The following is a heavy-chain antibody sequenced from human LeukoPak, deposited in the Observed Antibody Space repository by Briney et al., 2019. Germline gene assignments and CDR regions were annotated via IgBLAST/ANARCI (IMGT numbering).Heavy chain of an antibody. V-gene: IGHV1-69*01. D-gene: IGHD6-13*01. CDR2: IIPIFGTT. CDR3: TRDPLAASAPGYFDS. Sequence: SSVKVSCKPSGSTFNNYAVAWVRQAPGQGLEWMGQIIPIFGTTSYAPKFQGGVAITADEMTTTAYMELSSLISEDTAVYYCTRDPLAASAPGYFDSWGQGSLVTVSS. J-gene: IGHJ4*02. CDR1: GSTFNNYA.